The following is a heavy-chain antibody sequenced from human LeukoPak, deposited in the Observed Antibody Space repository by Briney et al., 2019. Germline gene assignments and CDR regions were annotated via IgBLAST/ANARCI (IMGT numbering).Heavy chain of an antibody. CDR1: GGSISNYF. CDR3: ARHGGVVRGQGSDAFDI. J-gene: IGHJ3*02. V-gene: IGHV4-59*08. D-gene: IGHD3-10*01. CDR2: IYYSGST. Sequence: SETLSLTCTVSGGSISNYFWSWVRQPPGKGLEWIGYIYYSGSTKYNPSLKSRVTMSLDTSKNQFSLKLTSVTAADTAVYYCARHGGVVRGQGSDAFDIWGQGTMVTVSS.